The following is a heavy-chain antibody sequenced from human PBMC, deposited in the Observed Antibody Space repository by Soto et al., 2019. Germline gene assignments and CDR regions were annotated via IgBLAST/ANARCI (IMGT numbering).Heavy chain of an antibody. D-gene: IGHD5-12*01. Sequence: GGSLRLSCAASGFTFSSYDMSWVRQAPGKGLEWISTINVNGDTTYDADSVKGRFTISRDNSKNMVYLQMNSLRDEDTAVYYCARDSPYTDYSKPYDSWGQGALVTVSS. V-gene: IGHV3-23*01. CDR1: GFTFSSYD. CDR3: ARDSPYTDYSKPYDS. CDR2: INVNGDTT. J-gene: IGHJ4*02.